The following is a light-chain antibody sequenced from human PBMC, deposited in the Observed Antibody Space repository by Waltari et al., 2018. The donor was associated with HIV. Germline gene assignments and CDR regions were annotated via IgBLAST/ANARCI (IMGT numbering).Light chain of an antibody. CDR3: QQYYTTPFT. J-gene: IGKJ3*01. CDR2: WAS. Sequence: DIVMTQSPDSLAVSLGERATINCKSSQTVLYSSNNKNYLAWYQQKPGQPPKLLIYWASTRESGVPDRFSGSGSGTDFTLTISSLQAEGVAVYYCQQYYTTPFTFGPGTKVDIK. V-gene: IGKV4-1*01. CDR1: QTVLYSSNNKNY.